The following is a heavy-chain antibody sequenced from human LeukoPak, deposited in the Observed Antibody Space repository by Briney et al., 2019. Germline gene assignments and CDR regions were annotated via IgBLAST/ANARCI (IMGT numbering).Heavy chain of an antibody. V-gene: IGHV4-38-2*01. Sequence: SETLSLTCAVSGYSISSGYYWGWIRQPPGKGLEWIGSIYHSGSTYYNPSLKSRVTISVDTSKNQFSLKLSSVTAADTAVYYCARVEQLLSYYMDVWGKGTTVTVSS. CDR3: ARVEQLLSYYMDV. J-gene: IGHJ6*03. D-gene: IGHD2-2*01. CDR2: IYHSGST. CDR1: GYSISSGYY.